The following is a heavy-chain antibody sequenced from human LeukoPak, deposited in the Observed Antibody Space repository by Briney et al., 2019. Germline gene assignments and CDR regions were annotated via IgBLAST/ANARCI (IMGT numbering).Heavy chain of an antibody. CDR3: ARESVPAVAARRGLNY. D-gene: IGHD6-6*01. CDR2: INPNSGGT. Sequence: GASVKVSCKASGYTFTDYYMHWVRQAPGQGLEWMGWINPNSGGTNYAQKFQGRVTMTRDTSISTVYMEMSRLRSDDTAVCYCARESVPAVAARRGLNYWGQGTLVAVSS. J-gene: IGHJ4*02. V-gene: IGHV1-2*02. CDR1: GYTFTDYY.